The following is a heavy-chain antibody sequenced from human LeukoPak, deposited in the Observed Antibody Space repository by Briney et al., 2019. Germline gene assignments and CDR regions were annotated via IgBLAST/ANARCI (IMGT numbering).Heavy chain of an antibody. CDR1: GFSLSTSGVG. J-gene: IGHJ4*02. D-gene: IGHD1-26*01. V-gene: IGHV2-5*01. CDR2: IYWNDDK. CDR3: ARGLEWELPGGPFDY. Sequence: SGPTLVNPTQTLTLTCTFSGFSLSTSGVGVGWIRQPPGKALEWLALIYWNDDKRYSPSLKSRLTITKDTSKNQVVLTMTNMDPVDTATYYCARGLEWELPGGPFDYWGQGTLVTVSS.